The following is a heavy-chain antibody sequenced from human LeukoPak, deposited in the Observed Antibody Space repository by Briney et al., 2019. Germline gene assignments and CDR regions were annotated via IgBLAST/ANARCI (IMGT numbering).Heavy chain of an antibody. Sequence: PGGSLRLSCAASGYTFSSYWMGWVHQAPGKGLEWVANIKQDGSEKYYVDSVKGRFTISRDNAKNSLYLQMNSLRAEDTAVYYCARERAGLGSIHAFDIWGQGTMVTVSS. CDR2: IKQDGSEK. J-gene: IGHJ3*02. CDR3: ARERAGLGSIHAFDI. V-gene: IGHV3-7*01. CDR1: GYTFSSYW. D-gene: IGHD6-6*01.